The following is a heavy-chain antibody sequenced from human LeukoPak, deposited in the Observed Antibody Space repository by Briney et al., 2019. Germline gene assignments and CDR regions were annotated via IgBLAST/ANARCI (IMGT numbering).Heavy chain of an antibody. J-gene: IGHJ4*02. CDR1: GYPFTSYA. D-gene: IGHD5-24*01. Sequence: ASVKVSCKASGYPFTSYAMHWVRQAPGQGLEWMGWITPSGGTNYPQKFQGRVAITRDKAITTAYIELSRLTSDDPGVYYCSRDRYGDGFAHFVYGGGGARVSVSS. V-gene: IGHV1-2*02. CDR3: SRDRYGDGFAHFVY. CDR2: ITPSGGT.